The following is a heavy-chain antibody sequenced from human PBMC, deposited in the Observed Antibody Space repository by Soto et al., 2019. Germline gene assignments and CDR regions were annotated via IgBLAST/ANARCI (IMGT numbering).Heavy chain of an antibody. J-gene: IGHJ4*02. D-gene: IGHD2-21*01. V-gene: IGHV3-23*01. CDR1: GFTFTSYA. CDR2: ISSTGGTA. Sequence: EVQLLESGGGLVQPGGSLRISCAASGFTFTSYAMSWVRQAPGKGLEWVSAISSTGGTAFYADSVKGRFTISRDISKNTLFLQVNSLRVEDTALYFCARGSAYRTPYFFDYWGPGTLVTVSS. CDR3: ARGSAYRTPYFFDY.